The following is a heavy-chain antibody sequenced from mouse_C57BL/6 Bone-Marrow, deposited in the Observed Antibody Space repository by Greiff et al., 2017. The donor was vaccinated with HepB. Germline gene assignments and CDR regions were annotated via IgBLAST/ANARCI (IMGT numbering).Heavy chain of an antibody. CDR2: ISSGGSYT. Sequence: EVKLMESGGDLVKPGGSLKLSCAASGFTFSSYGMSWVRQTPDKRLEWVATISSGGSYTYCPDSVKGRFTISRDNAKNTLYLQMSSLKSEDTAMYYCARRLLLYFDYWGQGTTLTVSS. CDR3: ARRLLLYFDY. D-gene: IGHD1-1*01. CDR1: GFTFSSYG. J-gene: IGHJ2*01. V-gene: IGHV5-6*02.